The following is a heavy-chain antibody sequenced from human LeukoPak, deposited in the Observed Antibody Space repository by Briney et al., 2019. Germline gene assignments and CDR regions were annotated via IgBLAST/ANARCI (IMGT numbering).Heavy chain of an antibody. CDR3: ARGPMRGWFDP. J-gene: IGHJ5*02. CDR1: GGSFSGYS. CDR2: IDHSGST. Sequence: PSETLSLTCAVYGGSFSGYSWSWIRQPPGKGLQWIGEIDHSGSTNYIPSLKSRVTMSVDTSKNQFSLKLSSVTAADTAVYYCARGPMRGWFDPWGQGTLVTVSS. V-gene: IGHV4-34*01.